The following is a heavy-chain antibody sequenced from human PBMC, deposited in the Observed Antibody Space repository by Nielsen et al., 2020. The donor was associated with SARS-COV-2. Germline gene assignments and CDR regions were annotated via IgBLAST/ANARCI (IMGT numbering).Heavy chain of an antibody. V-gene: IGHV3-23*01. CDR2: ISGSGGST. D-gene: IGHD2-21*02. CDR3: ATTGDWTTLL. Sequence: GGSLRLSCAASGFTFSSYAMSWVRQAPGKGLEWVSVISGSGGSTYYADSVKGRFTISRDNAKNSLYLQMNSLRAEDTAVYYCATTGDWTTLLWGQGTLVTVSS. CDR1: GFTFSSYA. J-gene: IGHJ4*02.